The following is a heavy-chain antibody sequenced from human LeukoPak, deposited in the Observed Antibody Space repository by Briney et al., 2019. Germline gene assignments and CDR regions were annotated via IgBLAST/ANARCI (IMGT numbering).Heavy chain of an antibody. J-gene: IGHJ4*02. CDR1: GFKLSNYW. CDR2: INTDGTNT. Sequence: GGSLRLSCTVSGFKLSNYWMHWVRQAPGKGLVCVSRINTDGTNTTYADSVKGRFTISRDNAKNTLYLEMNSLRVEDTAVYHCAREMRWFSEQPDYWSQGTLVTVSS. D-gene: IGHD3-10*01. V-gene: IGHV3-74*03. CDR3: AREMRWFSEQPDY.